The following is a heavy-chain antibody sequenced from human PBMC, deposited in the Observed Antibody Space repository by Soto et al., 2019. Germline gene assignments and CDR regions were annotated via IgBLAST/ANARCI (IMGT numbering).Heavy chain of an antibody. Sequence: GGSLRLSCAVSGFTFSDYSMNWVRQAPGRGLEWISYISNSSCTIYYADSVKGRFTISRDNAKNSLYLQMNSLRAEDTAVYYCARPAGGSMGIKNDAFDIWGQGTMVTVSS. V-gene: IGHV3-48*04. CDR1: GFTFSDYS. D-gene: IGHD3-10*01. CDR3: ARPAGGSMGIKNDAFDI. J-gene: IGHJ3*02. CDR2: ISNSSCTI.